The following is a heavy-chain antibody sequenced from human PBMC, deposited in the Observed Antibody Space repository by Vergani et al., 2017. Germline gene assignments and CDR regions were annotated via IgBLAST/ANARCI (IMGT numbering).Heavy chain of an antibody. CDR1: GFTFSSYA. CDR3: ARETYSSGWCHDY. Sequence: EVQLLESGGGLVQPGGSLRLSCAASGFTFSSYAMSWVRQAPGKGLEWVSAISGSDGSTYYADSVKGRFTISRDNSKNTLYLQMNSLRAEDTAVYYCARETYSSGWCHDYWGQGTLVTVSS. D-gene: IGHD6-19*01. CDR2: ISGSDGST. V-gene: IGHV3-23*01. J-gene: IGHJ4*02.